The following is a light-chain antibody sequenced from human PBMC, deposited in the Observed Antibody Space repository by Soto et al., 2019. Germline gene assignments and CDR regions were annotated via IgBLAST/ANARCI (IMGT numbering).Light chain of an antibody. CDR1: QSVATN. V-gene: IGKV3D-15*01. CDR3: QQYTGTPTT. J-gene: IGKJ5*01. Sequence: EAVLTQSPATLSVFPGERATLSCRASQSVATNLAWYQQRPGQAPRLLIYGASTRAAGIPDRFSGSGSGTDFTLTITRLEPEDSAVYFCQQYTGTPTTFGQGTRLEI. CDR2: GAS.